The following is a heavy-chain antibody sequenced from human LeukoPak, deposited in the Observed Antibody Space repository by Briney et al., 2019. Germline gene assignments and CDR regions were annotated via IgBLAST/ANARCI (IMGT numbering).Heavy chain of an antibody. CDR2: ISAYNGNT. J-gene: IGHJ4*02. CDR1: GYTFTSYG. Sequence: ASVKVSCKASGYTFTSYGISWVRQAPGQGLEWMGWISAYNGNTNYAQKLQGRVTMTTDTSTSTAYMELRSLRSDDTAVYYCARVPPYDYVRGSYRYDFDYWGQGTLVTVSS. V-gene: IGHV1-18*01. CDR3: ARVPPYDYVRGSYRYDFDY. D-gene: IGHD3-16*02.